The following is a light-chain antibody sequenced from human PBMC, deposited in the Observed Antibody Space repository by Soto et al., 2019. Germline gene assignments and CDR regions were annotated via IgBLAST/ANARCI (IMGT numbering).Light chain of an antibody. Sequence: QSALTQPASVSGSPGQSITIACTGSSSDVGDYNYVAWYQQHPDKAPKLMIFDVTSRPSGVSNRFSGSKSGSTASLTISGLQPEDEADYFCSSYSSSGTLYVFGTGTKLTVL. V-gene: IGLV2-14*01. CDR3: SSYSSSGTLYV. J-gene: IGLJ1*01. CDR2: DVT. CDR1: SSDVGDYNY.